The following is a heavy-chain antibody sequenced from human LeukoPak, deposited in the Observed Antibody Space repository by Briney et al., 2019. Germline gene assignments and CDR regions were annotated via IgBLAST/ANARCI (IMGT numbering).Heavy chain of an antibody. CDR1: GFTFSSYS. D-gene: IGHD3-3*01. Sequence: PGGSLRLSCAASGFTFSSYSMSWVGQAPGKGLEWVSSISSSGSYIYYADSVKGRFTISRDNAKNSLYLQMNSLRAEDTAVYYCARLVRYYDFWSGYKYYYYMDVWGKGTTVTVSS. CDR2: ISSSGSYI. V-gene: IGHV3-21*01. CDR3: ARLVRYYDFWSGYKYYYYMDV. J-gene: IGHJ6*03.